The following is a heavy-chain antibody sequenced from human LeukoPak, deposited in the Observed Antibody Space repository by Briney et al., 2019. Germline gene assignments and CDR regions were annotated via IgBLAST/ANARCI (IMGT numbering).Heavy chain of an antibody. CDR2: IYYSGST. J-gene: IGHJ4*02. V-gene: IGHV4-59*12. Sequence: SETLSLTCTVSGGSISSYYWSWIRQPPGKGLEWIGYIYYSGSTNYNPSLKSRVTISEDTSKNQFSLKLSSVTAADTAVYYCARSIVGATIDYWGQGTLVTVSS. D-gene: IGHD1-26*01. CDR3: ARSIVGATIDY. CDR1: GGSISSYY.